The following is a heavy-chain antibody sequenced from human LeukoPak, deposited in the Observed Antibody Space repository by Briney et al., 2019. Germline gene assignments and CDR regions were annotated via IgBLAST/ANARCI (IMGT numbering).Heavy chain of an antibody. CDR1: GFTFSSYA. CDR2: ISYDGSNK. D-gene: IGHD1-26*01. CDR3: ARGVVGATRSYYYMDV. J-gene: IGHJ6*03. Sequence: GRSLRLSCAASGFTFSSYAMHWVRQAPGKGLEWVAVISYDGSNKYYADSVKGRFTISRDNSKNTLYLQMNSLRAEDTAVYYCARGVVGATRSYYYMDVWGKGTTVTVSS. V-gene: IGHV3-30-3*01.